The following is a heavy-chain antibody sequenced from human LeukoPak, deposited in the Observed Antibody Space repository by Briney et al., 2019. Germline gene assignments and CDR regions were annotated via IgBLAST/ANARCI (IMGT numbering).Heavy chain of an antibody. CDR2: IKQDGSEK. CDR1: GFTFSSYW. D-gene: IGHD3-3*01. CDR3: AKYYDFWSGYLPFDY. Sequence: GGSLRLSCAASGFTFSSYWMSWVRQAPGKGLEWVANIKQDGSEKYYVDSVKGRFTIYRDNAENSLYLQMNSLRAEDTAMYYCAKYYDFWSGYLPFDYWGQGTLVTVSS. J-gene: IGHJ4*02. V-gene: IGHV3-7*01.